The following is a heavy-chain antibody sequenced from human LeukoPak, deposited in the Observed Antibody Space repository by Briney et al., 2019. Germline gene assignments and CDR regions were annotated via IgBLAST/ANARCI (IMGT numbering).Heavy chain of an antibody. CDR2: ISSNSKYT. V-gene: IGHV3-11*05. D-gene: IGHD2-8*01. J-gene: IGHJ4*02. CDR3: ARDNGNKYYFDY. Sequence: GGSLRLSCAASGFMFSDYFMSWIRQAPGKELESISYISSNSKYTKYADSVKGRFTISRDNAKKSLYLQMNSLRAEDTAVYYCARDNGNKYYFDYWGQGTLVTVSS. CDR1: GFMFSDYF.